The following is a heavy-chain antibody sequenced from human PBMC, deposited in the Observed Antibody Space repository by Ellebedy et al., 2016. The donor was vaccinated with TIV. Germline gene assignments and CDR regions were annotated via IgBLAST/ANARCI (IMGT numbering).Heavy chain of an antibody. CDR2: IIPIFETP. Sequence: AASVKVSCKASGGTFSSYAISWVRQAPGQGLEWMGGIIPIFETPNYAQKFQGRVTITADASTSTAYMELSSLTSEDTAVYYCAGGDKCSSASCYVFPGPSFDIWGQGTMVTVSS. V-gene: IGHV1-69*13. D-gene: IGHD2-2*01. CDR1: GGTFSSYA. CDR3: AGGDKCSSASCYVFPGPSFDI. J-gene: IGHJ3*02.